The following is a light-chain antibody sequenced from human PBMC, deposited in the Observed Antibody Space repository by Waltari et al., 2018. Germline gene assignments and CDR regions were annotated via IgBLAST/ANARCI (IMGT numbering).Light chain of an antibody. J-gene: IGKJ4*01. Sequence: EIVLIQSPATLALSPGERATLSCRASPSVRNYSAWFQQNPGQVPRLLSDDTANACTCLPPTFCGRVFWTDFTPTISLESEDFAVYYWQHRSSWPLTSGGGTKVQTK. CDR3: QHRSSWPLT. CDR1: PSVRNY. V-gene: IGKV3-11*01. CDR2: DTA.